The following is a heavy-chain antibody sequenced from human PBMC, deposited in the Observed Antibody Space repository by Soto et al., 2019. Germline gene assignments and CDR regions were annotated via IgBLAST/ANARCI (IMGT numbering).Heavy chain of an antibody. D-gene: IGHD3-3*01. CDR1: GYTFTSYG. V-gene: IGHV1-18*01. CDR2: ISAYNGNT. CDR3: ARAKERRITKFGVGSFYGMDV. Sequence: GASVKVSCKASGYTFTSYGISWVRQAPGQGLEWMGWISAYNGNTNYAQKLQGRVTMTTDTSTSTAYMELRSLRSDDTAVYYCARAKERRITKFGVGSFYGMDVWGQGTTVTVSS. J-gene: IGHJ6*02.